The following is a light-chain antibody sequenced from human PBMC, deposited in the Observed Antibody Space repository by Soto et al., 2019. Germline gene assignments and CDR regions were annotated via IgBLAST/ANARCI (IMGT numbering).Light chain of an antibody. CDR1: QTISSW. CDR3: QQSYSTPPT. V-gene: IGKV1-5*03. Sequence: DIQMTQSPSTLSGSVGDRVTITCRASQTISSWLAWYQQKPGKVPKLLIYKASTLKSGVPSRFSGSGSGTDFTLTISSLQPEDFATYYCQQSYSTPPTFGQGTKVDIK. J-gene: IGKJ1*01. CDR2: KAS.